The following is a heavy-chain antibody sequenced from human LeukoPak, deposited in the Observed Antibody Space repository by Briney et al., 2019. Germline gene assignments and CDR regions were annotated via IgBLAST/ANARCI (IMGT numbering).Heavy chain of an antibody. J-gene: IGHJ1*01. V-gene: IGHV3-74*01. D-gene: IGHD6-13*01. Sequence: GGSLRLSCVASGFTFSSFWMHWVRQAPGKGLVWVSRIKSDGTTTTDADFVKGRFSISRDNAKNTLHLQMNSLRAEDTAVYYCVRGPYSASWYGSEYFQHWGQGTLVTVSS. CDR1: GFTFSSFW. CDR2: IKSDGTTT. CDR3: VRGPYSASWYGSEYFQH.